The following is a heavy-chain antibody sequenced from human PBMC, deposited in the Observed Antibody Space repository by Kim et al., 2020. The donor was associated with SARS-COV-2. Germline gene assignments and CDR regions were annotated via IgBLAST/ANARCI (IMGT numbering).Heavy chain of an antibody. V-gene: IGHV1-2*02. J-gene: IGHJ3*02. D-gene: IGHD3-22*01. CDR2: INPNSGGT. CDR1: GYTFTGYY. CDR3: ASQLRITMIVVVHYAFDI. Sequence: ASVKVSCKASGYTFTGYYMHWARQAPGQGLEWMGWINPNSGGTNYAQKFQGRVTMTRDTSISTAYMELSRLRSDDTAVYYCASQLRITMIVVVHYAFDIWGQGTMVTVSS.